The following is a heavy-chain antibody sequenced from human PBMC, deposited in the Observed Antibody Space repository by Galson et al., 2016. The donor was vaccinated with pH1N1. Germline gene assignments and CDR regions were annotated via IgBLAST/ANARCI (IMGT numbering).Heavy chain of an antibody. CDR3: ATIKAVSGPLYMDV. CDR1: GGSVSSSSYY. V-gene: IGHV4-39*07. J-gene: IGHJ6*03. Sequence: ETLSLTCTVSGGSVSSSSYYWGWIRQPPGRGLEWIGSFYDRGSTYYNPALTSRVAISVDMSKDKFSLTVNSVTAADAAVYYCATIKAVSGPLYMDVWGKGTTVTVSS. D-gene: IGHD5/OR15-5a*01. CDR2: FYDRGST.